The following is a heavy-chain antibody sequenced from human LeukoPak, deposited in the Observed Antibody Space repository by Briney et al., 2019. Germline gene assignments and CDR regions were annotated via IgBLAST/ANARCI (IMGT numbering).Heavy chain of an antibody. CDR3: ARAYTTYDYVWGSYL. CDR1: GGTFSSYA. Sequence: SVKVSCKASGGTFSSYAISWVRQAPGQGLEWMGGISPIFGTANYAQKFQGRVTITADESTSTAYMELSSLRSEDTAVYYCARAYTTYDYVWGSYLWGQGTLVTVSS. CDR2: ISPIFGTA. D-gene: IGHD3-16*02. J-gene: IGHJ4*02. V-gene: IGHV1-69*13.